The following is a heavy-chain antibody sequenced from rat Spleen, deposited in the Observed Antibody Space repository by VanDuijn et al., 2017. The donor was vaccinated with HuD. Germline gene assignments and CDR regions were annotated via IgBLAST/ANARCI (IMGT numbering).Heavy chain of an antibody. Sequence: EVQLVASGGGLVQPGRSLKLSCAASGFTFSDYDMAWVRQTPTKGLEWIASINTGGDKTYYRDSVKGRFTISRDNAKSTLSLQMDSLRSEDTATYFCATDGYYDGTYYSVYVMDAWGQGASVTVSS. CDR1: GFTFSDYD. J-gene: IGHJ4*01. CDR2: INTGGDKT. D-gene: IGHD1-12*02. CDR3: ATDGYYDGTYYSVYVMDA. V-gene: IGHV5-25*01.